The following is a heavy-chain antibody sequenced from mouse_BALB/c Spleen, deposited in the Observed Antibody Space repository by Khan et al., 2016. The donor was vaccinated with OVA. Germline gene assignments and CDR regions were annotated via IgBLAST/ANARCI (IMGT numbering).Heavy chain of an antibody. CDR1: GYSITSDYV. V-gene: IGHV3-2*02. D-gene: IGHD1-1*01. CDR2: ISYSGNT. J-gene: IGHJ2*01. Sequence: EVQLQESGPGLVRPSQSLSLICTVTGYSITSDYVWNWIRQFPGNKLEWMGFISYSGNTNYNPSLKSRISITRDTSTNPFFLHLNAVTTEDTATYYCARVYGGGFDYWGQGTTLTVSS. CDR3: ARVYGGGFDY.